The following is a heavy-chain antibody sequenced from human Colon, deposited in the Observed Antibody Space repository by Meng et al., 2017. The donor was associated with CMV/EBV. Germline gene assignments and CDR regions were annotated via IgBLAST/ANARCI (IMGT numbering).Heavy chain of an antibody. CDR2: INPISGGT. CDR3: ARELDSGGFDY. D-gene: IGHD1-26*01. Sequence: SCKASGYTVNAYYIHWVRQAPGQELEWMGRINPISGGTNYAQKFQGRVTLTRDTSITTDYMELSSLTSDNTAVYYCARELDSGGFDYWGQGTLVTVSS. CDR1: GYTVNAYY. V-gene: IGHV1-2*06. J-gene: IGHJ4*02.